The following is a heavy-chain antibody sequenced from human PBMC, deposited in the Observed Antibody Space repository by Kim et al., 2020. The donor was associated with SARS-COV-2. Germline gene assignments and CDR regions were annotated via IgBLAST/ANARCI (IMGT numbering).Heavy chain of an antibody. J-gene: IGHJ4*02. CDR1: GFTFSSYG. Sequence: GGSLRLSCAASGFTFSSYGMHCVRQAPGKGLEWVAVISYDGSNKYYADSVKGRFTISRDNSKNTLYLQMNSLRAEDTAVYYCAKDLGVGVLWSGEGFDYWGQRTLVTVSS. V-gene: IGHV3-30*18. CDR2: ISYDGSNK. D-gene: IGHD3-10*01. CDR3: AKDLGVGVLWSGEGFDY.